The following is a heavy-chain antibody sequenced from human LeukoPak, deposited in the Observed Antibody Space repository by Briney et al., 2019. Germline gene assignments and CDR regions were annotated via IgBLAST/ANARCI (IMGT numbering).Heavy chain of an antibody. CDR3: ARHDWCDP. V-gene: IGHV3-66*04. CDR2: IYSGSGSRT. CDR1: GFTVSSDY. Sequence: PGGSLRLSCAVSGFTVSSDYMGWVRQAPGKGLEWVSVIYSGSGSRTYYTDPVKGRFTISRDNSKNTVYLQMNSLRAEDTAVYYCARHDWCDPWSQGTRVTVSS. J-gene: IGHJ5*02.